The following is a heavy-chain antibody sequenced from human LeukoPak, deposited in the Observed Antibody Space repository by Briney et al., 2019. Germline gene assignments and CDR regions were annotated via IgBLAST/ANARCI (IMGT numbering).Heavy chain of an antibody. CDR2: IYYSGST. V-gene: IGHV4-39*07. J-gene: IGHJ4*02. D-gene: IGHD2-8*01. Sequence: SETLSLTCIVSGGSISSSSYYWGWIRQPPGKGLEWIGSIYYSGSTYYNPSLKSRVTISVDRSKNQFSLKLSSVTAADTAVYYCARGYCTNAVCSLGPTQAWDQGTLVTVSS. CDR3: ARGYCTNAVCSLGPTQA. CDR1: GGSISSSSYY.